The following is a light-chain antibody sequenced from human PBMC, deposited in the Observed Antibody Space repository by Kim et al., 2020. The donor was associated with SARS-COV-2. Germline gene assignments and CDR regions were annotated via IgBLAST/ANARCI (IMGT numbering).Light chain of an antibody. CDR3: NSRDSSGNHVI. J-gene: IGLJ2*01. Sequence: SSELTQDPAVSVALGQTVRITCQGDSLRSYYASWIQQKPGQAPVLVIYGKNNRPSGIPDRFSGSSSGNTASLTITGAQAEDEADYYCNSRDSSGNHVIFGGGTQLTVL. V-gene: IGLV3-19*01. CDR2: GKN. CDR1: SLRSYY.